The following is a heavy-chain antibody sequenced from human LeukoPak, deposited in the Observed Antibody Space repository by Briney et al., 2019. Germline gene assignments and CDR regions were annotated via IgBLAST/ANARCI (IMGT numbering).Heavy chain of an antibody. CDR2: ISIGNTYI. J-gene: IGHJ5*02. V-gene: IGHV3-21*01. D-gene: IGHD6-19*01. Sequence: GGSLRLSCAASGFTFSRYSMNWVRQAPGKGLEWVSSISIGNTYIYYADSVKGRFTISRDNSKNTLYLQMNSLRAEDTAVYYCAKDPGSSALNWFDPWGQGTLVTVSS. CDR3: AKDPGSSALNWFDP. CDR1: GFTFSRYS.